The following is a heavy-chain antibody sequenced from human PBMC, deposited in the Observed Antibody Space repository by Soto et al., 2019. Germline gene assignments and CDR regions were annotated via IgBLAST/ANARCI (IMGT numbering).Heavy chain of an antibody. V-gene: IGHV1-69*13. D-gene: IGHD3-10*01. CDR1: GYTFTSYC. CDR2: IIPYIATV. Sequence: SVKVSCKASGYTFTSYCISWVRQAPGQGLEWMGWIIPYIATVNFAQKFQDRVTISADEYTNTVYMELSSLRSEDTAVYFCARHRPYFGSGSYYYGMDVWGQGTTVTVSS. CDR3: ARHRPYFGSGSYYYGMDV. J-gene: IGHJ6*02.